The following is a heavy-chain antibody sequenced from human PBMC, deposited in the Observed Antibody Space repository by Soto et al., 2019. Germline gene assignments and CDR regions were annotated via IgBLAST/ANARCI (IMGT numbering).Heavy chain of an antibody. Sequence: PSETLSLTCAVSGYSISSGYYWGWIRQPPGKGLEWIGSIYHSGSTYYNPSLKSRVTISVDTSKNQFSLKLSSVTAADTAVYYCARDRGDGYNPFDYWGQGTLVTVSS. CDR1: GYSISSGYY. J-gene: IGHJ4*02. CDR3: ARDRGDGYNPFDY. CDR2: IYHSGST. V-gene: IGHV4-38-2*02. D-gene: IGHD3-10*01.